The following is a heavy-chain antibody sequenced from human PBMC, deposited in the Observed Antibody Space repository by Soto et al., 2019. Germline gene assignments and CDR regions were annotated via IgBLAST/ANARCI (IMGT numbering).Heavy chain of an antibody. V-gene: IGHV1-24*01. CDR2: FDPEDGET. CDR3: ATGVGATSKRTWWFDP. CDR1: GYTLTELS. J-gene: IGHJ5*02. D-gene: IGHD1-26*01. Sequence: ASVKVSCKVSGYTLTELSMHWVRQAPGKGLEWMGGFDPEDGETIYAQKFQGRVTMTEDTSTDTAYMELSSLRSEDTAVYYCATGVGATSKRTWWFDPWGQGTLVTVSS.